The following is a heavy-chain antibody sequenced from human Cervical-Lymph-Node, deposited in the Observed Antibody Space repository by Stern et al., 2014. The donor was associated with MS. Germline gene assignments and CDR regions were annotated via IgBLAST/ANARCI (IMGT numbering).Heavy chain of an antibody. J-gene: IGHJ6*02. Sequence: VQLVESGGGVVQPGRSLRLSCAASGFTFSRHAMHWVRQAPGKGLEWVAVILHDGTKNYCADTVKGRVTNSRDKSKNTLYVQMNSLRVKDTALFYCARDFGYTCIRGPENGRYGMDVWGQGTTVTVSS. D-gene: IGHD5-24*01. CDR3: ARDFGYTCIRGPENGRYGMDV. V-gene: IGHV3-30-3*01. CDR2: ILHDGTKN. CDR1: GFTFSRHA.